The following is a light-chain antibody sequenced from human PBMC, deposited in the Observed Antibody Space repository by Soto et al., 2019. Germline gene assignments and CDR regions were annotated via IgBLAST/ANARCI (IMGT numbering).Light chain of an antibody. J-gene: IGLJ1*01. Sequence: QSALSQPAGVSGSPGQSITISCTGASGYVGTYSLVSCYQQHPGKAPIVGLYESHKRPSGVPDRFSGSTSVTAASPTISGLQTDGDADYYCCLYVGATTYVLGTGPTVTVL. V-gene: IGLV2-23*01. CDR2: ESH. CDR1: SGYVGTYSL. CDR3: CLYVGATTYV.